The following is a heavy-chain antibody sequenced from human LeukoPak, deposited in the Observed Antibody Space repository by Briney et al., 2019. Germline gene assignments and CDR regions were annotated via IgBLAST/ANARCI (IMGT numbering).Heavy chain of an antibody. Sequence: GGSLRLSCAASGFTFDDYAMHWVRQAPGKGLEWASGISWNSGSIGYADSVKGRFTISRDNAKNSLYLQMNSLRAEDTALYYCARADFWSGYYLFDYWGQGTLVTVSS. CDR2: ISWNSGSI. D-gene: IGHD3-3*01. CDR1: GFTFDDYA. V-gene: IGHV3-9*01. CDR3: ARADFWSGYYLFDY. J-gene: IGHJ4*02.